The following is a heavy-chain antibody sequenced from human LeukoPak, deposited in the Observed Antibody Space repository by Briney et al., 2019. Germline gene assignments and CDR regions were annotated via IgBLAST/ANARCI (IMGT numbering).Heavy chain of an antibody. CDR1: GFTFSSYA. Sequence: GGSLRLSCAASGFTFSSYAMHWVRQAPGKGLEWVAVISYDGSNKYYADSVKGRFTISRENSKNTLYLQMNSLRAEDTAVYYCARATPVLMVSKYFQHWGQGTLVTVSS. V-gene: IGHV3-30*04. CDR2: ISYDGSNK. D-gene: IGHD2-8*01. J-gene: IGHJ1*01. CDR3: ARATPVLMVSKYFQH.